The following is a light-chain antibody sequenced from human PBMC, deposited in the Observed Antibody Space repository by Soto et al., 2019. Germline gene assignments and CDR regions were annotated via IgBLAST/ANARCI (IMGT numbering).Light chain of an antibody. CDR3: QHYDNWPLT. V-gene: IGKV3-20*01. CDR2: GAS. Sequence: PVERATLSCRASQSVSSRLAWYQQKPGQAPRLLISGASSRATGIPDRFSGSGSGTDFTLTISRLEAEDFALDYCQHYDNWPLTFGGGTKVDIK. CDR1: QSVSSR. J-gene: IGKJ4*01.